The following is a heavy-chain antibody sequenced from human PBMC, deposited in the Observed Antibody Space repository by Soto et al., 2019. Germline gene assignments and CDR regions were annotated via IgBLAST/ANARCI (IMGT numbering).Heavy chain of an antibody. CDR3: TRTEYRWGGLLIVRTCFDP. CDR1: GGSLNSGDYY. V-gene: IGHV4-31*03. D-gene: IGHD2-8*01. Sequence: QVQLQESGPGLVKPSETLSLTCTVSGGSLNSGDYYWTWIRQYPGKGLEWIGNIYYNGITNYNPSLQSRVAISVDTSKNQFSLKLDSVTAADTALYYCTRTEYRWGGLLIVRTCFDPWGQGIQVTVSS. CDR2: IYYNGIT. J-gene: IGHJ5*02.